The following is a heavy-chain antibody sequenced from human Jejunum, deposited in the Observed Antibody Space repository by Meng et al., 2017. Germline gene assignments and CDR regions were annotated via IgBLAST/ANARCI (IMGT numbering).Heavy chain of an antibody. CDR1: AYTFTNYD. D-gene: IGHD1-26*01. CDR2: INTKTGNP. CDR3: ATSGGGFDY. J-gene: IGHJ4*02. V-gene: IGHV7-4-1*02. Sequence: QVQLLRSGSELKKPGASVKVSGIASAYTFTNYDINWGRQAPGQGIEWMGWINTKTGNPMYAQGFTGRFVFSLDTSVSTAHLHISTLTPEDTAVYYCATSGGGFDYWGQGTLVTVSS.